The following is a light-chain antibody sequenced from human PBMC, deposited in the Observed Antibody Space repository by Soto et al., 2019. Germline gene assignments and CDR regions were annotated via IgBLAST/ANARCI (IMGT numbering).Light chain of an antibody. CDR3: QSYDSSLRGPS. CDR1: SSNIGAGYD. V-gene: IGLV1-40*01. J-gene: IGLJ3*02. Sequence: QSVLTQPPSVSGAPGQRVTISCTGSSSNIGAGYDVHWYQQLPGTAPKLLIYGNSNRPSGVPDRFSGSKSGTSASLAITGFQAEDEADYYCQSYDSSLRGPSFGGGTKLTVL. CDR2: GNS.